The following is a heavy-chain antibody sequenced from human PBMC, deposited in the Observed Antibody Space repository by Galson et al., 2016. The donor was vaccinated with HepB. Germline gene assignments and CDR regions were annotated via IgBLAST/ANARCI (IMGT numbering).Heavy chain of an antibody. D-gene: IGHD1-7*01. J-gene: IGHJ4*02. CDR2: ISGSGDRR. CDR3: ARIIKTGTTSHFDY. CDR1: GFTFSRYA. V-gene: IGHV3-23*01. Sequence: SLRLSCAASGFTFSRYAMSWVRQAPGKGLEWVSVISGSGDRRYYADSVRGRFTISRDNSKNSLYLQLNSLRAEDTAVYYCARIIKTGTTSHFDYWGQGTLVTVSS.